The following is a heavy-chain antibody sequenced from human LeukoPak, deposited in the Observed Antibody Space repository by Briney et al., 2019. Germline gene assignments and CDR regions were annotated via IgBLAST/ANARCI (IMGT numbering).Heavy chain of an antibody. Sequence: GGSLRLSCAASGFTFSSYGMHWVRQAPGKGLEWVAAIWYDGSNKYYADSVKGRFTISRDNSKNTLYLQMNSLRAEDTAVYYCATEWDYWGQGTLVTASS. J-gene: IGHJ4*02. CDR3: ATEWDY. D-gene: IGHD1-14*01. CDR1: GFTFSSYG. CDR2: IWYDGSNK. V-gene: IGHV3-33*01.